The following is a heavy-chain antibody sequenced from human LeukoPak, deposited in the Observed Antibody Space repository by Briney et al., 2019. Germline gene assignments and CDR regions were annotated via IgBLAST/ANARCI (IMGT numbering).Heavy chain of an antibody. J-gene: IGHJ4*02. D-gene: IGHD4-23*01. CDR1: GGSFSGYY. Sequence: SETLSLTCAVYGGSFSGYYWSWIRQPPGKGLEWIGEINHSGSTNYNPSLKSRVTISVDRSKNQFSLKLSSVTAADTAVYYCARQDDYGDNGYYFDYWGQGTLVTVSS. CDR2: INHSGST. V-gene: IGHV4-34*01. CDR3: ARQDDYGDNGYYFDY.